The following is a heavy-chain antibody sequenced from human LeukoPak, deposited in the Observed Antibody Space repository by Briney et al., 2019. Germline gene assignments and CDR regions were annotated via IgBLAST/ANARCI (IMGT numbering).Heavy chain of an antibody. Sequence: SQTLSLTCAVSGGSISSGGYSWSWIRQPPGKGLEWIGSIYYSGSTYYNPSLKSRVTISVDTSKNQFSLKLSSVTAADTAVYYCARRVTAMVRYYFDYWGQGTLVTVSS. D-gene: IGHD5-18*01. CDR3: ARRVTAMVRYYFDY. CDR1: GGSISSGGYS. J-gene: IGHJ4*02. CDR2: IYYSGST. V-gene: IGHV4-30-2*03.